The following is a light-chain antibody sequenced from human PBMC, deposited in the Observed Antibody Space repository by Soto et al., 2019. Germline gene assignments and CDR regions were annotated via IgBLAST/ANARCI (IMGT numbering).Light chain of an antibody. CDR1: QGISSY. Sequence: DIQLTQSPSFLSASVGDRVTITCRASQGISSYLAWYQQKPGKAPKLLIYAASTLQSGVPSRFSGSGSGTEFTLTISSLQPEDCATYYCQQFYSYPLTFGGGTKVEIK. V-gene: IGKV1-9*01. CDR2: AAS. CDR3: QQFYSYPLT. J-gene: IGKJ4*01.